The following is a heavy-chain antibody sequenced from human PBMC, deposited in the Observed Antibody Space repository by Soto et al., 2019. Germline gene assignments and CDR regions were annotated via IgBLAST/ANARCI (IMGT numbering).Heavy chain of an antibody. CDR1: GFTLSNYW. CDR2: INHDGSKK. J-gene: IGHJ4*02. D-gene: IGHD2-2*02. CDR3: ARIYCSSSSCYIDF. Sequence: EVQLVESGGGLVQPGGALRLSCAASGFTLSNYWMSWVRQAPGKGLEWVANINHDGSKKFYLDSVEGRFTISRDNARNSLYLQRNSLRAEDTAIYYCARIYCSSSSCYIDFWGQGILVTGSS. V-gene: IGHV3-7*03.